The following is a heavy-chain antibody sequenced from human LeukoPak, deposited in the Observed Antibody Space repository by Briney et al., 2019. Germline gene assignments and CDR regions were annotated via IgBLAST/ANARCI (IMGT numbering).Heavy chain of an antibody. Sequence: SETLSLTCTVSGGAISFYYWSWIRQPPGKGLDWIAYMYYSGSTNYNPSLKSRVTISVDTPKNHFSLKLSSVTAADTAVYYCARGGSIVGATPHDTFDIWGQGTMVSVSS. CDR1: GGAISFYY. CDR2: MYYSGST. V-gene: IGHV4-59*01. D-gene: IGHD1-26*01. CDR3: ARGGSIVGATPHDTFDI. J-gene: IGHJ3*02.